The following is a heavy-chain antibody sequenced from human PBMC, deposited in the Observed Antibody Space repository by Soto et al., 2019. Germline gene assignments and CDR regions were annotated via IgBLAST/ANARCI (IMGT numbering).Heavy chain of an antibody. V-gene: IGHV5-51*01. J-gene: IGHJ5*02. CDR3: ARKNTGYSWFDP. Sequence: GESLKISCEGSGYSFATYWIGWVRQMPGKGLELMGIIYPGDSDTRYNPSFQGQVTISADKSINTAYLQWDSLKASDTAMYFCARKNTGYSWFDPWGQGTLVTVSS. CDR1: GYSFATYW. CDR2: IYPGDSDT. D-gene: IGHD5-12*01.